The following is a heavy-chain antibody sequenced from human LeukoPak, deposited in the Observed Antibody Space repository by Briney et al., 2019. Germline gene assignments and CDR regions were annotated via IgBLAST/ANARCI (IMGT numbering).Heavy chain of an antibody. CDR2: MNPDSGNT. CDR1: GYTFTSYN. J-gene: IGHJ4*02. CDR3: AKVDYCTAYRCYYYFDY. Sequence: ASVKVSCKASGYTFTSYNINWVRQATGQGLEWMGWMNPDSGNTGYAQKFQGRVTMTRDTSISTAYMELSSLRSEDTAVYYCAKVDYCTAYRCYYYFDYWGQGTLLTVSS. D-gene: IGHD2-15*01. V-gene: IGHV1-8*01.